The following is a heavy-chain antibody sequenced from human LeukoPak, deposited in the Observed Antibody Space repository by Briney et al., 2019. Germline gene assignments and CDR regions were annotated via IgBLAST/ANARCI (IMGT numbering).Heavy chain of an antibody. V-gene: IGHV1-69*04. CDR2: IIPILGIA. CDR1: GGTFSSYA. D-gene: IGHD4-23*01. CDR3: ARLSDYGGKVDY. Sequence: SVKVSCKASGGTFSSYAISWVRQAPGQGLERMGRIIPILGIANYAQKFQGRVTITADKSTSTAYMELSSLRSEDTAVYYCARLSDYGGKVDYWGQGTLVTVSS. J-gene: IGHJ4*02.